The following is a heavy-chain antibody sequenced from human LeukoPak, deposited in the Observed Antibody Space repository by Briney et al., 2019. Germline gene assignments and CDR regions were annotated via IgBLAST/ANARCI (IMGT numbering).Heavy chain of an antibody. D-gene: IGHD6-19*01. V-gene: IGHV5-51*01. CDR2: IYPGDSDT. CDR3: ARCIAVAGTIVDY. J-gene: IGHJ4*02. Sequence: GESLKISCKGSGYSFNSYWIGWVRQMPGKGLEWMGIIYPGDSDTRYSPSFQGQVTISADKSISTAYLQWSSLKASDTAMYYCARCIAVAGTIVDYWGQGTLVTVSS. CDR1: GYSFNSYW.